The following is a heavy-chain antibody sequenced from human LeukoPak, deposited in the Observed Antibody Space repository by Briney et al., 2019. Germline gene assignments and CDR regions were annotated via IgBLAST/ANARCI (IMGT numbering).Heavy chain of an antibody. Sequence: ASVKVSCKASGYTFTTYDVNWVRQAPGQGLEWMGWMNPNTGNAGYAQKFQGRITMTRNTFITTAYMELSSLRYEDTAVYYCARGLSLDKSHVDYWGQGTLVTVSS. CDR3: ARGLSLDKSHVDY. D-gene: IGHD2/OR15-2a*01. J-gene: IGHJ4*02. V-gene: IGHV1-8*01. CDR2: MNPNTGNA. CDR1: GYTFTTYD.